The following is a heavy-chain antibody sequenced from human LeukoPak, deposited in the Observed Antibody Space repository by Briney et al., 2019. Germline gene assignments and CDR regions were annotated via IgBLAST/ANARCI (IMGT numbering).Heavy chain of an antibody. CDR3: ARVGSSGWY. CDR1: GGSISSSSYY. D-gene: IGHD6-19*01. V-gene: IGHV4-39*07. Sequence: SETLSLTCTVSGGSISSSSYYWGWIRQPPGKGLEWIGSIYYSGSTYYNPSLKSRVTISVDTSKNQFSLKLSSVTAADTAVYYCARVGSSGWYWGQGTLVTVSS. CDR2: IYYSGST. J-gene: IGHJ4*02.